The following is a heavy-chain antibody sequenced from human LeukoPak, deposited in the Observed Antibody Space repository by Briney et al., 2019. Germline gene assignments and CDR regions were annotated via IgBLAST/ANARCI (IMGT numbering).Heavy chain of an antibody. CDR3: AGQGGYAWSWFDP. J-gene: IGHJ5*02. CDR2: ISPYNGNK. Sequence: ASVKVSCKASGYTFTSYGIGWVRQAPGQGLEWMGWISPYNGNKKYPQKFQGRVIMTTDTATTTVYMELRSLTSDDTAMYYCAGQGGYAWSWFDPWGQGTLVTVSS. D-gene: IGHD3-3*01. CDR1: GYTFTSYG. V-gene: IGHV1-18*01.